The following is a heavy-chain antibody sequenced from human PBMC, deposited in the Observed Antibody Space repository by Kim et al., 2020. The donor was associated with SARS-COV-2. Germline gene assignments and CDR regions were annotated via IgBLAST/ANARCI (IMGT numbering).Heavy chain of an antibody. CDR3: ARVCGWYKNWFDP. V-gene: IGHV1-3*01. J-gene: IGHJ5*02. Sequence: YSQKFQGRVTITRDTSASTAYMELSSLRSEDTAVYYCARVCGWYKNWFDPWGQGTLVTVSS. D-gene: IGHD6-19*01.